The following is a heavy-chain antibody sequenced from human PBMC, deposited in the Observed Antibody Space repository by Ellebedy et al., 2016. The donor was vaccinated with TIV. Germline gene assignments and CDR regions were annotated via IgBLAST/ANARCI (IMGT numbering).Heavy chain of an antibody. CDR1: GYTFTTYW. J-gene: IGHJ4*02. D-gene: IGHD6-13*01. CDR3: ARTLGPAVGALYFDY. CDR2: IGPTDPFP. Sequence: GESLKISCKGSGYTFTTYWISCVRQMPGKGLEWMGRIGPTDPFPNYSPSFQGHVTISADKSINTAYLQWRSLKASDTALSFCARTLGPAVGALYFDYWGQGTLVTVSS. V-gene: IGHV5-10-1*01.